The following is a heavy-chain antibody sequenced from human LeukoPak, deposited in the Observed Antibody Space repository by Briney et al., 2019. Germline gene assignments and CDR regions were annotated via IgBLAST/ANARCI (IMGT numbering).Heavy chain of an antibody. J-gene: IGHJ6*03. CDR2: IYYSGST. CDR3: ARTPYYDFWSGFPDYYYMDV. CDR1: GGSISSHY. Sequence: PSETLSLTCTVSGGSISSHYWSWIRQPPGKGLEWIGYIYYSGSTNYNPSLKCRVTISVDTSKNQFSLKLSSVTAADTAVYYCARTPYYDFWSGFPDYYYMDVWGKGTTVTVSS. V-gene: IGHV4-59*11. D-gene: IGHD3-3*01.